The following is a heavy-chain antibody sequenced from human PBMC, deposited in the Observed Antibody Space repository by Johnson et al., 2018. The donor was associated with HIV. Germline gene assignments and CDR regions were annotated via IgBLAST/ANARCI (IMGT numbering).Heavy chain of an antibody. D-gene: IGHD3-3*01. J-gene: IGHJ3*02. CDR2: ISSSGSTI. V-gene: IGHV3-48*01. Sequence: EVQLVESGGGVVQPGRSLRLSCAASGFTFSSYGMHWVRQAPGKGLEWVSYISSSGSTIYYADSVKGRFTISRDNSKNTLYLQMNSLRAEDTAVYYCARDRNHYDFWSGYYYDAFDIWGQGTMVTVSS. CDR1: GFTFSSYG. CDR3: ARDRNHYDFWSGYYYDAFDI.